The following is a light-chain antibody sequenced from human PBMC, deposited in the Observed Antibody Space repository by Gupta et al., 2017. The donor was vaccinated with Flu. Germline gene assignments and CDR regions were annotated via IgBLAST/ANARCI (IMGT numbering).Light chain of an antibody. CDR3: QQCQSYPFT. CDR1: QSLSSS. J-gene: IGKJ2*01. Sequence: PSTLSASVGDRVTITCRASQSLSSSLVWYQQKPGKAPTLLIYKASTLESGVPSRFSGSGSGTEFTLTISSLQAEDFATYYCQQCQSYPFTFGQGTKVEI. V-gene: IGKV1-5*03. CDR2: KAS.